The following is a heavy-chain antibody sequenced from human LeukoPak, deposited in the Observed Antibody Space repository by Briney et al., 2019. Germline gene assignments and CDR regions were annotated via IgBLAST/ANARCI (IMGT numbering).Heavy chain of an antibody. J-gene: IGHJ1*01. CDR1: GYTFTGYY. Sequence: ASVKVSCKASGYTFTGYYMHWVRQAPGQGLEWMGWINPNSGGTNYAQKFQGWVTMTRDTSISTAYMELSRLRSDDTAVYYCARDVGQQVEYFQHWGQGTLVTVSS. CDR3: ARDVGQQVEYFQH. D-gene: IGHD6-13*01. CDR2: INPNSGGT. V-gene: IGHV1-2*04.